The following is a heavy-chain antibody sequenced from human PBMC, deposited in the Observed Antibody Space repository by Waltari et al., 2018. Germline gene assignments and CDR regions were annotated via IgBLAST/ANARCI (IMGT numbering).Heavy chain of an antibody. CDR2: IYYSGST. CDR3: ARDEHQLGLDY. V-gene: IGHV4-59*01. D-gene: IGHD6-13*01. CDR1: GGSISRYY. J-gene: IGHJ4*02. Sequence: QVQLQESGPGLVKPSQTLSLTCPVSGGSISRYYWSWIRQPPGKGLEWIGYIYYSGSTNYNPSLKSRVTISVDTSKNQFSRKLSSVTAADTAVYYCARDEHQLGLDYWGQGTLVTVSS.